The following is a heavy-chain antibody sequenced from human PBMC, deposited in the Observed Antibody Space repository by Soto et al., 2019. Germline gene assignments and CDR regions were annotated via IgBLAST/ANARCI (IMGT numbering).Heavy chain of an antibody. D-gene: IGHD4-17*01. CDR3: ARDGYYGVTNDAFDI. J-gene: IGHJ3*02. CDR1: GGSISSYY. V-gene: IGHV4-59*01. CDR2: MFYSGST. Sequence: SETLSLTCSVSGGSISSYYWSWIRQPPEKRLEWIGYMFYSGSTNYNPSLKSRVTISVDTSKNQFSLKLSSVTAADTAVYYCARDGYYGVTNDAFDIWGQGTMVTVSS.